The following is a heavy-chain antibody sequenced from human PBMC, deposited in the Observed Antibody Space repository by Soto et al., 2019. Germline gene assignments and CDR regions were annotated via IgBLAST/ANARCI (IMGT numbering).Heavy chain of an antibody. D-gene: IGHD3-10*01. Sequence: QVQLVESGGGVVEPGRSLGLSCAASGFTFSRYAMHWVRQAPGQGLAWVAVISHDGNNKYFADSVKGRFPVSGDHSKNEQHRQMNSLRFEDTAVYYCARDYGFRSGSPALFDYWGQGTLVTVSS. J-gene: IGHJ4*02. V-gene: IGHV3-30-3*01. CDR3: ARDYGFRSGSPALFDY. CDR2: ISHDGNNK. CDR1: GFTFSRYA.